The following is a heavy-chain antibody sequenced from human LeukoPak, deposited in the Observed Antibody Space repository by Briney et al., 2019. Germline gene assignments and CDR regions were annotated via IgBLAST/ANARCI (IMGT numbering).Heavy chain of an antibody. CDR3: ARGPRRAYSSSSGVDY. Sequence: SETLSLTCAVHGGSFSGYYWSWIRQPPGKGLEWIGEINHSGSTNYNPSLKSRVTISVDTSKNQFSLKLSSVTAADTAVYYCARGPRRAYSSSSGVDYWGQGTLVTVSS. CDR1: GGSFSGYY. J-gene: IGHJ4*02. D-gene: IGHD6-6*01. CDR2: INHSGST. V-gene: IGHV4-34*01.